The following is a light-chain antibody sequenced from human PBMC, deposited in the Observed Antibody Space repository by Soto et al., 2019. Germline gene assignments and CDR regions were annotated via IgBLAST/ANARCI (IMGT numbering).Light chain of an antibody. V-gene: IGLV2-14*03. CDR3: VPYTSSTTYV. CDR2: DVA. CDR1: SSDVGGSNF. Sequence: QSALTQPASVSDSPGQSITISCTGTSSDVGGSNFVSWYQQHPGKSPKLIIYDVANRPSGVSNRFSGSKSGSTASLIISRLQTEDEADYYCVPYTSSTTYVFGTGTKLTVL. J-gene: IGLJ1*01.